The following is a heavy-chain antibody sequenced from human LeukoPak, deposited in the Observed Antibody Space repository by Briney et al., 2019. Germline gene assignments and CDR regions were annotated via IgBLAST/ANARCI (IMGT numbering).Heavy chain of an antibody. CDR3: ATSKGYCSSTSCSFAYFDY. V-gene: IGHV1-69*13. D-gene: IGHD2-2*01. Sequence: SVKVSCKASGGTFSSYAISWVRQAPGQGLEWMGGIIPIYGTANYAQKFQGRVTITADESTSTAYMEPSSLRSEDTAGYYCATSKGYCSSTSCSFAYFDYWGQGTLVTVSS. J-gene: IGHJ4*02. CDR1: GGTFSSYA. CDR2: IIPIYGTA.